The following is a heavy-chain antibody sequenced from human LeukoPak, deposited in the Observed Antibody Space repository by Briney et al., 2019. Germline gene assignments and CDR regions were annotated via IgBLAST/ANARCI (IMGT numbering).Heavy chain of an antibody. Sequence: GGSLRLSCAASGFTFSTYGMSWVRQAPGKGLEWVSAITGSGSNTYYADSVEGRFTTSRDNSKNTVYLQVNSLRAEDTAEYYCAKTSGCPYYFDYWGQGTLVTVSS. CDR1: GFTFSTYG. D-gene: IGHD6-19*01. CDR3: AKTSGCPYYFDY. J-gene: IGHJ4*02. V-gene: IGHV3-23*01. CDR2: ITGSGSNT.